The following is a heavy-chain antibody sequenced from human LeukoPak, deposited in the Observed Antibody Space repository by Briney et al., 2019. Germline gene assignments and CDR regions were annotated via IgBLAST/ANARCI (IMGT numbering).Heavy chain of an antibody. CDR2: IKTDGTTK. V-gene: IGHV3-74*01. Sequence: PGESLRLSCTGSGFIFSTYWMHWVRQAPGKGLGWVSCIKTDGTTKYYADSVKGRFAVSRDNARNTLYLQMESLRVEDTAIYYCATDWAWGGCDHWGQGALVTVSS. CDR3: ATDWAWGGCDH. J-gene: IGHJ4*02. CDR1: GFIFSTYW. D-gene: IGHD3-16*01.